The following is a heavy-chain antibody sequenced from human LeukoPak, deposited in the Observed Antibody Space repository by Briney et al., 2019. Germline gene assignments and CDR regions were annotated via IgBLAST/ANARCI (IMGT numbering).Heavy chain of an antibody. D-gene: IGHD6-13*01. CDR3: ARDTGSSWYPEYFHH. CDR1: GDSISNYY. V-gene: IGHV4-59*01. Sequence: PSETLSLTCSVSGDSISNYYWSWLRQPPGKGLECIGYISYSGSTKYNPSLKSRVTISIDTSNNQFSLKLTSVTAADTAVYYCARDTGSSWYPEYFHHWAQGTLITVS. J-gene: IGHJ1*01. CDR2: ISYSGST.